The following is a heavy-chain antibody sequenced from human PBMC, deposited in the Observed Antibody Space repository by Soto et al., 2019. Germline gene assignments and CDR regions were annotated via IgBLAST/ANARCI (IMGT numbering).Heavy chain of an antibody. V-gene: IGHV3-30*18. J-gene: IGHJ3*02. CDR3: AKTLGLGWYFDLDAFDI. CDR2: ISYDGSNK. CDR1: GFTFSSYG. D-gene: IGHD6-13*01. Sequence: QVQLVESGGGVVQPGRSLRLSCAASGFTFSSYGMHWVRQAPGKGLEWVALISYDGSNKYYADSVKGRFTISRDNSKNXPYLQMNSLRPEDTAVYYCAKTLGLGWYFDLDAFDIWGQGTMVTVSS.